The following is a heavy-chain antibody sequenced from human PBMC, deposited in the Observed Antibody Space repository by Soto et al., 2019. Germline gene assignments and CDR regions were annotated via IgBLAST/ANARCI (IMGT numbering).Heavy chain of an antibody. CDR3: TREYYYGSGSPGSYYYYGMDV. J-gene: IGHJ6*02. D-gene: IGHD3-10*01. CDR2: IKSKTDGETT. V-gene: IGHV3-15*01. CDR1: GFTFSNAW. Sequence: GGSLRLSCAASGFTFSNAWMVWVRQAPGKGLEWIGLIKSKTDGETTAYAAPVKGRFTISRDDSKSIAYLQMNSLKTEDTAVYYCTREYYYGSGSPGSYYYYGMDVWGQGTTVTVSS.